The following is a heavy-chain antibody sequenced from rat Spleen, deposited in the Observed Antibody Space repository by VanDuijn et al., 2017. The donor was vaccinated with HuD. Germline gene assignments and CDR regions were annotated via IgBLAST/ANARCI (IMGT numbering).Heavy chain of an antibody. J-gene: IGHJ2*01. CDR3: AREDGGMEGYFDY. V-gene: IGHV2-30*01. Sequence: QVQLKESGPGLVQPSQTLSLTCTVSGFSLTSYNVHWVRQPTGTGLEWMGIIWTGGSTDYNSALKSRLSISRDTSKSQVFLKMNSLQTEDIATYYCAREDGGMEGYFDYWGQGVMVTVSS. CDR2: IWTGGST. D-gene: IGHD1-11*01. CDR1: GFSLTSYN.